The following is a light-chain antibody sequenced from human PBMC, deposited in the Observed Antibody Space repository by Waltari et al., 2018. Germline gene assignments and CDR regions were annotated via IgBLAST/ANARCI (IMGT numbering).Light chain of an antibody. J-gene: IGKJ2*01. CDR3: QQYDSLPT. CDR1: QEISSNY. CDR2: GVS. Sequence: EIVLTQSPGTLSLSPGERATLSCRASQEISSNYLAWYQHRAGQAPRLLIYGVSTRATGIPDRISGSGSGTDDTLTISRLEPEDFAVYYCQQYDSLPTFGQGTKLEIK. V-gene: IGKV3-20*01.